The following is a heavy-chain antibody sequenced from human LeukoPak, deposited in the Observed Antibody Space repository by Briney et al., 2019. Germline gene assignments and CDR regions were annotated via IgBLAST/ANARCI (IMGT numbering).Heavy chain of an antibody. V-gene: IGHV1-2*02. Sequence: SVTVSCKASGYTFTGSYIHWVRLAPGQGLEWMGWINPNSGGTNYGQKFQGRVTMTWDTSISTAYMDLSRLTSDDTAVYYCGRGSEGGNWLDFWGQGTLVPVSS. CDR3: GRGSEGGNWLDF. CDR2: INPNSGGT. J-gene: IGHJ5*01. CDR1: GYTFTGSY. D-gene: IGHD1-14*01.